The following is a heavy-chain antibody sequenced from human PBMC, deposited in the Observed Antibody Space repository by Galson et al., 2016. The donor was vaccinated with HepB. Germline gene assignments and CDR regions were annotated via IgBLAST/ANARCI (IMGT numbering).Heavy chain of an antibody. CDR2: ISYDGNNK. CDR3: AKDRSAVAAYKYYDMDV. J-gene: IGHJ6*02. CDR1: GFTFSSNG. D-gene: IGHD6-19*01. Sequence: RSLRLSCAASGFTFSSNGMHWVRQAPGKGLEWVAAISYDGNNKHYADSVKGRFTISRDNSKSTLYLQMNSLRAEDTAVYYCAKDRSAVAAYKYYDMDVWGQGTTVTVSS. V-gene: IGHV3-30*18.